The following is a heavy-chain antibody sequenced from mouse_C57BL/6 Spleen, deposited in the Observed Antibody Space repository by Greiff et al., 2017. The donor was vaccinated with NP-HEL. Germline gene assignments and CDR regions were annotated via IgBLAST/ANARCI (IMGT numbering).Heavy chain of an antibody. CDR1: GYTFTSYW. J-gene: IGHJ4*01. Sequence: VQLQQPGTELVKPGASVKLSCKASGYTFTSYWMHWVKQRPGQGLEWIGNINPSNGGTNYNEKFKSKATLTVDKSSSTAYMQLSSLTSEDSAVYYCARIGDYDVRDYYAMDYWGQGTSVTVSS. CDR3: ARIGDYDVRDYYAMDY. D-gene: IGHD2-4*01. V-gene: IGHV1-53*01. CDR2: INPSNGGT.